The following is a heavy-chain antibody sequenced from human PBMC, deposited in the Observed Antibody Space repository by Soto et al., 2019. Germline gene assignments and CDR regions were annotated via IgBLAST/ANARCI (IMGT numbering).Heavy chain of an antibody. Sequence: SVKVSFKASGGTFGRYAISWLRRAPGQSLEWMGQINAGFGATDLAQMFQGRVTITADKSTTTVYMELSSLRSDDTAVYYCATDCSGGSCYGASGMDVWGQGTTVTVSS. V-gene: IGHV1-69*06. CDR2: INAGFGAT. CDR1: GGTFGRYA. J-gene: IGHJ6*02. D-gene: IGHD2-15*01. CDR3: ATDCSGGSCYGASGMDV.